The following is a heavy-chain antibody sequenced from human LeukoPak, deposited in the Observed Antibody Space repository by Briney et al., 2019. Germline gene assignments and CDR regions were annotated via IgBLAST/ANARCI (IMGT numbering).Heavy chain of an antibody. Sequence: PSDTLSLTCAVSGYSISSSNYWAWIRQPPGKGLEWIGHIYYSGSIYYNPSLKSRVTMSVDTSKNQFSLKLSSVTAVDTAVYYCAADSLYYFNYWGQGTLVTVSS. J-gene: IGHJ4*02. CDR3: AADSLYYFNY. V-gene: IGHV4-28*05. CDR1: GYSISSSNY. CDR2: IYYSGSI.